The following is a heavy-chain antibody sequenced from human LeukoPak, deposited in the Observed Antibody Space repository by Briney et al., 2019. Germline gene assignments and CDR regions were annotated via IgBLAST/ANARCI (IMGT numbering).Heavy chain of an antibody. Sequence: PGGSLRLSCAASGFTFSSYFMNWVHQAPGKGLEWVSSISSTSSHIYYADSVKGRFTISRDNAKNSLYLQMNSLRAEDTAVYYCARDQGDAYYYFDFWGQGTLVTVSS. CDR2: ISSTSSHI. V-gene: IGHV3-21*01. CDR1: GFTFSSYF. J-gene: IGHJ4*02. CDR3: ARDQGDAYYYFDF. D-gene: IGHD5-24*01.